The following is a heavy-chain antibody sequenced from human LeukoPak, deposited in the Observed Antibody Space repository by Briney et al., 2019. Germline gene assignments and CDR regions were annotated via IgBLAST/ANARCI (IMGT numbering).Heavy chain of an antibody. Sequence: GRSLRLSCAASGFTFSSYGIHLVRQAPCKGLERVSFIRYAGSNKYYTDSVKGRFTISRDNSKNTLYLQMNSLRAEDTAVYYCAKDGGYSYGPKFDYWGQGTLVTVSS. D-gene: IGHD5-18*01. CDR3: AKDGGYSYGPKFDY. V-gene: IGHV3-30*02. CDR2: IRYAGSNK. CDR1: GFTFSSYG. J-gene: IGHJ4*01.